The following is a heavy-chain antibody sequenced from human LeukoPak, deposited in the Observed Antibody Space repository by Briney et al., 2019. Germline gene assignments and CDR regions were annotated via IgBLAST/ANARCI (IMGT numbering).Heavy chain of an antibody. CDR2: INHSGST. J-gene: IGHJ3*02. D-gene: IGHD4-11*01. CDR1: GGSFSGYY. CDR3: ARGLVTTVTNAFDI. Sequence: PSETLSLTCAVYGGSFSGYYWSWIRQPPGKGPEWIGEINHSGSTNYNPSLKSRVTISVDTSKNQFSLKLSSVTAADTAVYYCARGLVTTVTNAFDIWGQGTMVTVSS. V-gene: IGHV4-34*01.